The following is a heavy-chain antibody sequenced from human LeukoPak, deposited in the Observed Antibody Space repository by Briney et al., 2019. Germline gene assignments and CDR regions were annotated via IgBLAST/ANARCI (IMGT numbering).Heavy chain of an antibody. CDR3: ARHVRTHSSSHWFDP. CDR1: GGSISSSSYY. CDR2: IYYSGST. V-gene: IGHV4-39*01. J-gene: IGHJ5*02. Sequence: SETLSLTCTVSGGSISSSSYYWGWIRQPPGKGLEWIGGIYYSGSTYYNPSLKSRVTISVDTSKNQFSLKLSSVTAAHTAVYYCARHVRTHSSSHWFDPWSQGTLVTVSS. D-gene: IGHD6-6*01.